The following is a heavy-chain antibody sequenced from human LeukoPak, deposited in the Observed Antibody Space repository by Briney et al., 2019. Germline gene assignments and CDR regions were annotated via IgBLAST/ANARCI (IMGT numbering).Heavy chain of an antibody. J-gene: IGHJ4*02. CDR1: GYTLTELS. CDR2: FDPEDGET. V-gene: IGHV1-24*01. CDR3: ARGVPHIAVAGTYFDY. Sequence: ASVKVSCKVSGYTLTELSMHWVRQAPGKGLEWMGGFDPEDGETIYAQKFQGRVTMTEDTSTDTAYMELSSLRSEDTAVYYCARGVPHIAVAGTYFDYWGQGTLVTVSS. D-gene: IGHD6-19*01.